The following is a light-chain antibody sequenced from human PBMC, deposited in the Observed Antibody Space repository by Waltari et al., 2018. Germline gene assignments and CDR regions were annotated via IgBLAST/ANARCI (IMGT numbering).Light chain of an antibody. CDR2: EVS. Sequence: QSALTQPASVSGSPGQSITISCTGTSSDVGSYTLVPWYQQHPGKAPKLMIYEVSERPSGVSNRFSGSKSGNMASLTISGLQPEDEADYYCCSYAGSSIVVFGGGTKLTVL. V-gene: IGLV2-23*02. CDR1: SSDVGSYTL. J-gene: IGLJ2*01. CDR3: CSYAGSSIVV.